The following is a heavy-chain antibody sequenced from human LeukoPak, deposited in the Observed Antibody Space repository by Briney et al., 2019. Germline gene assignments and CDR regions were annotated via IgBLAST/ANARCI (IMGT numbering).Heavy chain of an antibody. CDR2: IYYSGST. CDR3: AVWEIDWGGSSTSHMDV. CDR1: GYSISSSSYY. D-gene: IGHD2-2*01. Sequence: SETLSLTCTVSGYSISSSSYYWGWIRQPPGKGLEWTGSIYYSGSTYYNPSLKSRVTISVDTSKNQFSLKLSSVTAADTAVYYCAVWEIDWGGSSTSHMDVWGKGTTVTVSS. J-gene: IGHJ6*03. V-gene: IGHV4-39*01.